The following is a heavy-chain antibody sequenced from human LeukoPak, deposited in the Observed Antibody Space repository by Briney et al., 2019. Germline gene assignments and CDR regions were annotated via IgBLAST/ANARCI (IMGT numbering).Heavy chain of an antibody. J-gene: IGHJ4*02. CDR1: GYSISSGYY. CDR3: ARQKTFRGTSGYCDC. V-gene: IGHV4-38-2*02. Sequence: SETLSLTCTVSGYSISSGYYWGWIRQPPGKGLEWIGSIYHSGSTYYNPSLKSRLTISVDTSKNQFSLKLSSVTATDTAVYYCARQKTFRGTSGYCDCWGQGTLVTVSS. CDR2: IYHSGST. D-gene: IGHD2-8*01.